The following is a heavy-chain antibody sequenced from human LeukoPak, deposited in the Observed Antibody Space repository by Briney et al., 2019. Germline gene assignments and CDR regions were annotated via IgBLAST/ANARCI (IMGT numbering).Heavy chain of an antibody. CDR2: IIPILGIA. CDR3: ARYGGYYRSYFDY. CDR1: GGTFSSYA. J-gene: IGHJ4*02. Sequence: SVKVSCKASGGTFSSYAIGWVRQAPGQGLEWMGRIIPILGIANYAQKFQGRVTITADKSTSTAYMELSSLRSEDTAVYYCARYGGYYRSYFDYWGQGTLVTVSS. V-gene: IGHV1-69*04. D-gene: IGHD3-22*01.